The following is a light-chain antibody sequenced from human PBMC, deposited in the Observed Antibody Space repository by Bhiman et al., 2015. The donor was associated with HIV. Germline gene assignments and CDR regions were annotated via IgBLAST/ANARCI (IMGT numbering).Light chain of an antibody. CDR2: ENT. V-gene: IGLV1-51*02. Sequence: QSVLTQPPSVSAAPGQKVTISCSGSSSNIGNNYVSWYQQLPGTAPKLLIYENTKRPSGIPDRFSGSKSGTSATLTGLQTGDEADYYCGTWDRSLSAGGVFGTGTKVTVL. CDR3: GTWDRSLSAGGV. CDR1: SSNIGNNY. J-gene: IGLJ1*01.